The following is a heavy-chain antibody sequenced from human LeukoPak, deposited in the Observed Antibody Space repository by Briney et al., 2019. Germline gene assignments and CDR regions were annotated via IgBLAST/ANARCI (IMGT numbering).Heavy chain of an antibody. CDR2: ISGTGGAT. CDR1: GFSFGNCA. V-gene: IGHV3-23*01. J-gene: IGHJ5*01. CDR3: GKDPRDTYGTNWFVS. Sequence: PGGSLRLSCVASGFSFGNCAMSCVRQAPGKGLQWVSQISGTGGATWYAGFARDRFTISRDNSKKTLYLQMSGLRVEDTAMYYCGKDPRDTYGTNWFVSWGQGTLLIVSS. D-gene: IGHD2-21*01.